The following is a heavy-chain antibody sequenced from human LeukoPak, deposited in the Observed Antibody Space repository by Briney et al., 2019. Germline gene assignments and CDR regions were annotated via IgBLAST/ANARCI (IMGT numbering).Heavy chain of an antibody. Sequence: SETLSLTCAVSGGSITSYYWNWIRQPPGKGLEWIGYIHHTGKNWYNPPLQSRVTLSVDTSKSELSLRLNSVTAADTAVYYCAKWHEKLLAFDSWGQGTLVTVSS. D-gene: IGHD1-7*01. V-gene: IGHV4-59*01. J-gene: IGHJ4*02. CDR2: IHHTGKN. CDR1: GGSITSYY. CDR3: AKWHEKLLAFDS.